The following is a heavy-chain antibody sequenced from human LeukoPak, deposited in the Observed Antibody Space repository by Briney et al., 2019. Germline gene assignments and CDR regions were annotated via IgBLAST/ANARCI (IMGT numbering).Heavy chain of an antibody. CDR2: ISSSSSYI. D-gene: IGHD3-10*01. CDR1: GFTFSSYW. CDR3: AREDYYGSGSSPFDP. V-gene: IGHV3-21*01. J-gene: IGHJ5*02. Sequence: PGGSLRLSCAASGFTFSSYWMHWVRQAPGKGLEWVSSISSSSSYIYYADSLKGRFTISRDNAKNSLYLQMNSLRAEDTAVYYCAREDYYGSGSSPFDPWGQGTLVTVSS.